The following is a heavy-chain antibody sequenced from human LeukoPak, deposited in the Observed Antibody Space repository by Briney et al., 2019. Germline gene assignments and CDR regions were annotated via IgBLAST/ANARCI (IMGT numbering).Heavy chain of an antibody. Sequence: GGSLRLSCAASGFTFSSYAMSWVRQAPGKGLEWVSAISGSGGSTYYADSVKGRFTISRDNSKNTLYLQMNSLRAEDTAVYYCAKDPRDIVVVPAALSAPWGQGPLVPVPS. CDR2: ISGSGGST. CDR3: AKDPRDIVVVPAALSAP. D-gene: IGHD2-2*01. CDR1: GFTFSSYA. J-gene: IGHJ5*02. V-gene: IGHV3-23*01.